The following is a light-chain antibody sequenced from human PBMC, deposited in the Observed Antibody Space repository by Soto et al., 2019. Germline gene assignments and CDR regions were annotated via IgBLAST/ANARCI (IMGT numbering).Light chain of an antibody. CDR3: QHYNSYSEA. CDR2: KAS. Sequence: DIQMTQSPSTLCGSVGDRVTITCRASQTISSWLAWYQQKPGKAPKLLIYKASTLKSGVPSRFSGSGSGTEFTLTISSLQPDDFATYYCQHYNSYSEAVGQGTKVDLK. CDR1: QTISSW. V-gene: IGKV1-5*03. J-gene: IGKJ1*01.